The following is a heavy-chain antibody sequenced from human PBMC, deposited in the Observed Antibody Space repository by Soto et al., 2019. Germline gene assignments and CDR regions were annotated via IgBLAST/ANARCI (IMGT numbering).Heavy chain of an antibody. CDR3: TRFCFFQAEEGIRDTVPVSAFLLNRSSDL. CDR2: IRSKAYGGTT. J-gene: IGHJ2*01. V-gene: IGHV3-49*02. Sequence: KGLEWVGFIRSKAYGGTTEYAASVKGRFTISRDDSKSIAYLQMNSLKTEDTAVYYCTRFCFFQAEEGIRDTVPVSAFLLNRSSDL. D-gene: IGHD2-15*01.